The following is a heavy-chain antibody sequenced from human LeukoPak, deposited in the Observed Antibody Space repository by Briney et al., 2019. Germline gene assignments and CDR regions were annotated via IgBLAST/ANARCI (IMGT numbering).Heavy chain of an antibody. V-gene: IGHV4-39*07. CDR2: IYYSGST. Sequence: SETLSLTCTVSGGSISSSSYYWGWIRQPPGKGLEWIGSIYYSGSTYYNPSLKSRVTISVDTSKNQFSLKLSSVTAADTAVYYCARVLWGIVVVPAANNYYYYYMDVWGKGTTVTVSS. J-gene: IGHJ6*03. D-gene: IGHD2-2*01. CDR3: ARVLWGIVVVPAANNYYYYYMDV. CDR1: GGSISSSSYY.